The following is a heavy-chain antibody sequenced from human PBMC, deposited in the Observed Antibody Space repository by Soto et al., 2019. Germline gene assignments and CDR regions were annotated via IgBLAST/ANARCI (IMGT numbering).Heavy chain of an antibody. V-gene: IGHV3-48*03. CDR3: ARDYIVGATPVYFDY. CDR1: GFTFSSYE. Sequence: LRLSCAASGFTFSSYEMNWVRQAPGKGLEWVSYISSSGSTIYYADSVKGRFTISRDNAKNSLYLQMNSLRAEDTAVYYCARDYIVGATPVYFDYWGQGTLVTVSS. J-gene: IGHJ4*02. D-gene: IGHD1-26*01. CDR2: ISSSGSTI.